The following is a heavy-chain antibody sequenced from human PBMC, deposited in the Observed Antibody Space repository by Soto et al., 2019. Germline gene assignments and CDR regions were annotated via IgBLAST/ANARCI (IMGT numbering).Heavy chain of an antibody. CDR2: IYPGDSDT. Sequence: PGESLKISCKGSGYSFTSYWIGWVRQMPGKGLEWMGIIYPGDSDTRYSPSFQGQVTISADKSISTAYLQWSSLKASDTAMYYCASHLTGDLSIVAFDIWGQGTMVTVSS. V-gene: IGHV5-51*01. CDR1: GYSFTSYW. J-gene: IGHJ3*02. CDR3: ASHLTGDLSIVAFDI. D-gene: IGHD7-27*01.